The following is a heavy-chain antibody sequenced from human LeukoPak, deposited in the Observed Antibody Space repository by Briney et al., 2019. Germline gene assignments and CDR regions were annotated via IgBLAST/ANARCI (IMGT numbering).Heavy chain of an antibody. Sequence: GGSLRLSCAASGFTFSSYEMNRVRQSPGKGLEWVSYISSSGSTIYYADSVKGRFTISRDNAKNSLYLQMNSLRAEDTAVCYCARDRYTVMVMGYYGMDVWGKGTTVTVSS. CDR1: GFTFSSYE. D-gene: IGHD5-18*01. CDR3: ARDRYTVMVMGYYGMDV. CDR2: ISSSGSTI. V-gene: IGHV3-48*03. J-gene: IGHJ6*04.